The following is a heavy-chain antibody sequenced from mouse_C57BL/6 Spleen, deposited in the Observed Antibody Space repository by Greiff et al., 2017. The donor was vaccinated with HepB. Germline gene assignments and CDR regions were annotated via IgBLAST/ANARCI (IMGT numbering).Heavy chain of an antibody. Sequence: EVQGVESGGGLVKPGGSLKLSCAASGFTFSSYAMSWVRQTPEKRLEWVATISDGGSYTYYPDNVKGRFTISRDNAKNNLYLQMSHLKSEDTAMYYCARDPLSGSSHYFDYWGQGTTLTVSS. V-gene: IGHV5-4*01. CDR3: ARDPLSGSSHYFDY. J-gene: IGHJ2*01. CDR2: ISDGGSYT. D-gene: IGHD1-1*01. CDR1: GFTFSSYA.